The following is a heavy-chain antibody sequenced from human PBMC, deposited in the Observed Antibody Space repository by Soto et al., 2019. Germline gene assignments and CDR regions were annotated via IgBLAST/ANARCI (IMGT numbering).Heavy chain of an antibody. V-gene: IGHV5-51*01. Sequence: PGESLKISCKGSGYSFTSYWIGWMRQMPGKGLEWMGIIYPGDSDTRYSPSFQGQVTISADKSISTAYLQWSSLKASDTAMYYCARLPCIPYSSGWSYGMDVWGQGTTVTVSS. CDR2: IYPGDSDT. CDR1: GYSFTSYW. D-gene: IGHD6-19*01. CDR3: ARLPCIPYSSGWSYGMDV. J-gene: IGHJ6*02.